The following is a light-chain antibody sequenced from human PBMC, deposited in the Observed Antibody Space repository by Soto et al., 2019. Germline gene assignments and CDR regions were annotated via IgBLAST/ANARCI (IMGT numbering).Light chain of an antibody. CDR1: QSVSSY. CDR2: DAS. CDR3: HQRSTCPPWP. J-gene: IGKJ1*01. V-gene: IGKV3-11*01. Sequence: EIVLTQSPATLSLSPGERATLSCRSSQSVSSYLAWYQQKPGQAPRLLIYDASNWSTGSPARFSGSGSATAFIVTISTLEPEDFVVLYCHQRSTCPPWPFGQGTTVESK.